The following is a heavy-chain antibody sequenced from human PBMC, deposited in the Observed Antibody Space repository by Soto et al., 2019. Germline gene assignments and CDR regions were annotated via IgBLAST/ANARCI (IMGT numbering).Heavy chain of an antibody. J-gene: IGHJ6*02. D-gene: IGHD6-6*01. Sequence: SVKVSCKASGGTFSSYAISWVRQAPGQGLEWMGGIIPIFGTANYAQKFQGRVTITADESTSTAYMELSSLRSEDTAVYYCGVAARAKYTDYYYYGMDVWGQGTTVTVSS. V-gene: IGHV1-69*13. CDR1: GGTFSSYA. CDR3: GVAARAKYTDYYYYGMDV. CDR2: IIPIFGTA.